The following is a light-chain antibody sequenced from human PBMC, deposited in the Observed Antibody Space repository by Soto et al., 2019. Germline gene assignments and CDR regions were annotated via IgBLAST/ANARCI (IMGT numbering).Light chain of an antibody. CDR3: GTWDNYLSAGV. J-gene: IGLJ2*01. Sequence: QSVLTQPPSVSAAPGQGVTISCSGSSSSIGNNYVSWYQQVPGTAPRLLIYDDKKRPSGIPDRFSGSKSGTSATLGITGLQTGDEADYYCGTWDNYLSAGVFGGGTKLTVL. CDR2: DDK. V-gene: IGLV1-51*01. CDR1: SSSIGNNY.